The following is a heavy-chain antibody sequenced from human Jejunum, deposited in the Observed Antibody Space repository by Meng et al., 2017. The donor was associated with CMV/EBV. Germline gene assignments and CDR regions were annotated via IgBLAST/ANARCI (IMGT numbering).Heavy chain of an antibody. CDR2: IYWDDDK. CDR3: ALFTRSGFDP. CDR1: GFSLSISEVG. D-gene: IGHD2-2*01. Sequence: QTTLKESGPKLVKPTPTPTLTCTFSGFSLSISEVGVGWIRQPPGKALEWLAVIYWDDDKRYSPSLKSRLTITKDTSKNQVVLTLTNMDPVDTATYYCALFTRSGFDPWGQGTLVTVSS. J-gene: IGHJ5*02. V-gene: IGHV2-5*02.